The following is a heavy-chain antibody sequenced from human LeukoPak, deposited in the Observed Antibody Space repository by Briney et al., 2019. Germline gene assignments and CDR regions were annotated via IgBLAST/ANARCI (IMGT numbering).Heavy chain of an antibody. Sequence: PGRSLRLSCAASGFTFSSYGMHWVRQAPGKGLEWVAVISYDGSNKYYADSVKGRFTISRDNSKNTLYLQMNSLRADDTAVYYCAKARGSSVYEQFDYWGQGTQVTVSP. J-gene: IGHJ4*02. CDR2: ISYDGSNK. CDR3: AKARGSSVYEQFDY. CDR1: GFTFSSYG. V-gene: IGHV3-30*18. D-gene: IGHD5/OR15-5a*01.